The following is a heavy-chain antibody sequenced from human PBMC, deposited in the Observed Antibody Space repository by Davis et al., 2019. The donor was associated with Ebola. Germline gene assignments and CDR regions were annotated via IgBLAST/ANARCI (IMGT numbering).Heavy chain of an antibody. J-gene: IGHJ6*02. V-gene: IGHV1-3*01. Sequence: AASVKVSCKASGYTFSNYAIHWVRQAPGQRLEWMGWINAGNGNRKYSQKFQARVTITRDTSASTVYMELSSLRSEDTAVYYCAREGGLVRGVVITWTNGMDVWGQGTTVTVSS. CDR1: GYTFSNYA. CDR3: AREGGLVRGVVITWTNGMDV. D-gene: IGHD3-10*01. CDR2: INAGNGNR.